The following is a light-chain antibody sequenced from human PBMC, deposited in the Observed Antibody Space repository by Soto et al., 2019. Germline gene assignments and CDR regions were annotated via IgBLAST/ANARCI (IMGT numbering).Light chain of an antibody. CDR2: GAS. V-gene: IGKV3-20*01. J-gene: IGKJ1*01. CDR1: QSVSSSY. CDR3: QQYGSSPT. Sequence: EIVLTQSPGTLSLSPGERATLSCRASQSVSSSYLAWYQQKPGQAPRHLIYGASRRATGIPDRFSGSGSGTDFTLTISRLEPDDFAVYYCQQYGSSPTFGQGTKVEIK.